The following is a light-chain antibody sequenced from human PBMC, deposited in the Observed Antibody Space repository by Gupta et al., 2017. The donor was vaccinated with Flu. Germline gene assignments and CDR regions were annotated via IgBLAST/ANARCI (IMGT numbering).Light chain of an antibody. CDR3: QQTYGTPYT. CDR2: AAS. J-gene: IGKJ2*01. V-gene: IGKV1-39*01. CDR1: QSIRNY. Sequence: IRMPQSPSSLSASVGDRVTITCRASQSIRNYLNWYRQKSGKAPELLIYAASSLQSEVPSRFSGSGSGTEFTLTISSLQPEDFATYSCQQTYGTPYTFGQGTKLEIK.